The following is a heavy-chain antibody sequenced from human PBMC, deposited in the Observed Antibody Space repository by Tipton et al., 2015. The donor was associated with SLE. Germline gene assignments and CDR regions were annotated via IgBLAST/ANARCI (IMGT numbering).Heavy chain of an antibody. CDR2: LSDIGRT. CDR1: GASFSGYY. Sequence: TLSLTCTVSGASFSGYYWSWIRQPPGKGLEWIGYLSDIGRTNYKSSLRSRVTISVDTSRNLLSLEVTSVTAADTAVYYCARQRDLDAFDIWGQGTMVIVSS. CDR3: ARQRDLDAFDI. J-gene: IGHJ3*02. V-gene: IGHV4-59*08.